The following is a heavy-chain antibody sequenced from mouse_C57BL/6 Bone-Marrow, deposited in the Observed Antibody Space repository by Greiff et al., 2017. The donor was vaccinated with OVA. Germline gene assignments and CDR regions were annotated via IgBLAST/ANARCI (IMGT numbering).Heavy chain of an antibody. CDR1: GYAFSSSW. Sequence: QVQLQQSGPELVKPGASVKISCKASGYAFSSSWMNWVKQRPGKGLEWIGRIYPGDGDTNYNGKFKGKATLTADKSSSTAYMQLSSLTSEDSAVXVCARGGWFVPFDYWGQGTTLTVSS. D-gene: IGHD2-3*01. CDR3: ARGGWFVPFDY. J-gene: IGHJ2*01. CDR2: IYPGDGDT. V-gene: IGHV1-82*01.